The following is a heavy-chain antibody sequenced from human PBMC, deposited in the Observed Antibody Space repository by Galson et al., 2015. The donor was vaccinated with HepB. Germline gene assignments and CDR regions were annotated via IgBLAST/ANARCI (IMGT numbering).Heavy chain of an antibody. J-gene: IGHJ3*02. Sequence: SVKVSCKVSGYTLTGLSMHWVRQAPGKGLEWMGGFDPEDGETIYAQKFQGRVTMTEDTSTDTAYMELSSLRSEDTAVYYCATSADIVVVPAAIPSDAFDIWGQGTMVTVSS. D-gene: IGHD2-2*02. CDR1: GYTLTGLS. CDR3: ATSADIVVVPAAIPSDAFDI. CDR2: FDPEDGET. V-gene: IGHV1-24*01.